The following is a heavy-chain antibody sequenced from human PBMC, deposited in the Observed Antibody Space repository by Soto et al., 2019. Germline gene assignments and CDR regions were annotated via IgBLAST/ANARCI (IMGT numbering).Heavy chain of an antibody. CDR3: ARGRNYYGSGSYYLIDWFDP. Sequence: SETLSLTCTVSGGSISGYSWNWIRQPAGKGLEWIGRSVNTYYNPSLKSRVTVSVDTSSNQVSLKLSSVTAADTAVYYCARGRNYYGSGSYYLIDWFDPWGQGTLVTVSS. CDR1: GGSISGYS. D-gene: IGHD3-10*01. J-gene: IGHJ5*02. V-gene: IGHV4-4*07. CDR2: SVNT.